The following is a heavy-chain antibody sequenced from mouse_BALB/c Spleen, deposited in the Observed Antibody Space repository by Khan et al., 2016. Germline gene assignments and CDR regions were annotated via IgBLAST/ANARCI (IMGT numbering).Heavy chain of an antibody. CDR1: GFHINDTY. CDR3: ASVRREYAMDC. V-gene: IGHV14-3*02. Sequence: VQLQQPGAELVKPGASVKLSCTATGFHINDTYMYWVKQRPEQGLEWIGRIDPANGNTKYDPKFQGKATITEDTSSNTAYLQLSSLTSEDTAFKYCASVRREYAMDCWGQGTSVTVSS. CDR2: IDPANGNT. J-gene: IGHJ4*01.